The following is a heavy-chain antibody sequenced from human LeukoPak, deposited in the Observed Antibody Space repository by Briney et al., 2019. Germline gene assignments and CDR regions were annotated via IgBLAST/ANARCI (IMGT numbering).Heavy chain of an antibody. CDR1: GFTVSSNY. V-gene: IGHV3-66*01. D-gene: IGHD4-17*01. Sequence: AGGSLRLSCAASGFTVSSNYMSWVRQAPGKGLEWVSVIYSGGSTYYADSVKGRFTISRDNSKNTLYLQMNSLRAEDTAVYYCAKDLTRSPDYWGQGTLVTVSS. CDR2: IYSGGST. CDR3: AKDLTRSPDY. J-gene: IGHJ4*02.